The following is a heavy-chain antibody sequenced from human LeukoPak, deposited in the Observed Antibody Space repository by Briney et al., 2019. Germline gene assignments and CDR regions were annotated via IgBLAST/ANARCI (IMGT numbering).Heavy chain of an antibody. CDR1: EFTFSGTW. CDR3: AREYMGSYDI. CDR2: KVQDGSEM. Sequence: GGSLRLSCAASEFTFSGTWMSWVRQAPGKGLEWVANKVQDGSEMYYVDSVKGRFTVSRDNAKNSMYVQMNSLRVEDTAVYYCAREYMGSYDIWGQGTMVTVSS. J-gene: IGHJ3*02. V-gene: IGHV3-7*01. D-gene: IGHD3-10*01.